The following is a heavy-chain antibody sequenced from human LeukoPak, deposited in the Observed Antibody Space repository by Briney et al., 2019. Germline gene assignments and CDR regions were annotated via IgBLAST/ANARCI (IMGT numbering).Heavy chain of an antibody. D-gene: IGHD5-18*01. CDR1: GFTFSIYA. Sequence: GGSLRLSCAASGFTFSIYAMNWVRQAPGKGLEWMGWINPNSGGTKYAQTFKGRVTMTRDTSISTAYMELSSLRSDDTAVYYCARDGDTYGYYYYGLDVWGQGTTVTVSS. V-gene: IGHV1-2*02. CDR2: INPNSGGT. CDR3: ARDGDTYGYYYYGLDV. J-gene: IGHJ6*02.